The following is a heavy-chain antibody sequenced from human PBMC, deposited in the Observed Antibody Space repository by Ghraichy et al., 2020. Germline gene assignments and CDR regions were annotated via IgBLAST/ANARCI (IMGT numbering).Heavy chain of an antibody. CDR1: GGSFSGYY. CDR3: ARGSSIFGVVRGYMDV. CDR2: INHSGST. J-gene: IGHJ6*03. Sequence: SETLSLTCAVYGGSFSGYYWSWIRQPPGKGLEWIGEINHSGSTNYNPSLKSRVTISVDTSKNQFSLKLSSVTAADTAVYYCARGSSIFGVVRGYMDVWGKGTTVTVSS. D-gene: IGHD3-3*01. V-gene: IGHV4-34*01.